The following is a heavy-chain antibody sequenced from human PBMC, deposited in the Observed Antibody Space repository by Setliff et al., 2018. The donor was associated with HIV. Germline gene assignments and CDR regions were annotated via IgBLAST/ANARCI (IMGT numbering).Heavy chain of an antibody. Sequence: ASVKVSCKASGGTFSSYAFNWVRQAPGQGLEWMGGIIPISGITNYAQKFQGRVRFTADKSTSTAYMELSSLRSEGTAMYYCARDSVARRTLGYYYYMDVWGKGTTVTVSS. CDR3: ARDSVARRTLGYYYYMDV. CDR2: IIPISGIT. D-gene: IGHD6-6*01. V-gene: IGHV1-69*10. CDR1: GGTFSSYA. J-gene: IGHJ6*03.